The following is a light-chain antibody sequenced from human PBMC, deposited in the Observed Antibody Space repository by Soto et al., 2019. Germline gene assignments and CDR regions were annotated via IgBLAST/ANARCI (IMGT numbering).Light chain of an antibody. V-gene: IGKV1-5*03. J-gene: IGKJ2*01. CDR1: QSISSW. CDR2: KAS. CDR3: QQYNSYSPGYT. Sequence: DIQMTQSPSTLSASVGDRVTITCRASQSISSWLAWYQQKPGKAPKLLIYKASSLESGVPSRFSGSGSGTEFTLTLSSLQPDDFATSYCQQYNSYSPGYTFGQGTKLEIK.